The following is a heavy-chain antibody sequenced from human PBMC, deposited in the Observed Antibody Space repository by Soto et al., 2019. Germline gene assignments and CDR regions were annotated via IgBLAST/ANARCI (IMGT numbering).Heavy chain of an antibody. CDR1: GYSFTSYG. J-gene: IGHJ4*02. V-gene: IGHV1-18*01. D-gene: IGHD6-13*01. Sequence: ASVKVSCKASGYSFTSYGISWVRQAPGQGLEWMGWIGAYNGNKKYAQKLQGRVTMTTDTSTSTAYMELRSLRSDDTAVYYCARDLGQQLVDYWGQGTLVTVSS. CDR3: ARDLGQQLVDY. CDR2: IGAYNGNK.